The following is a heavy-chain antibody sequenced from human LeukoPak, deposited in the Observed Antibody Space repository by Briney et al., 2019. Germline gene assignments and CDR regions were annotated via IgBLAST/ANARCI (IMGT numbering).Heavy chain of an antibody. V-gene: IGHV4-61*02. D-gene: IGHD3-10*01. J-gene: IGHJ4*02. CDR2: IYTSGST. CDR1: GGSISSGSYY. Sequence: SETLSLTCTVSGGSISSGSYYWSWIRQPAGKGLEWIGRIYTSGSTNYNPSLKSRVTISVDTSKNQFSLKLSSVTAADTAVYYCARSMVRGVIMLDYFDYWGLGTLVTVSS. CDR3: ARSMVRGVIMLDYFDY.